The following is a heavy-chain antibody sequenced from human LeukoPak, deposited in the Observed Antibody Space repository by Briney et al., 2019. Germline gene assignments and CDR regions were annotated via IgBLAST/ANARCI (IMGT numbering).Heavy chain of an antibody. J-gene: IGHJ4*02. V-gene: IGHV4-59*11. D-gene: IGHD5-18*01. CDR3: ARAGYSYGTGYYFDY. CDR2: IYYSGTP. CDR1: GGSISSHY. Sequence: SETLSLTCFVSGGSISSHYWSWIRQPPGKGLEWIGNIYYSGTPYYNPSLKNRVTISVDTSKNQFSLKLSSVTAADAAVYYCARAGYSYGTGYYFDYWGQGALVTVSS.